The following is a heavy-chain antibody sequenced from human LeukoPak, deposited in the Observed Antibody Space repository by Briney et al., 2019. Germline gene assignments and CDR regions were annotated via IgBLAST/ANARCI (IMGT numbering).Heavy chain of an antibody. D-gene: IGHD6-19*01. CDR3: ATRYSSGWYNLLDY. CDR2: IYHSGST. CDR1: GGSISSSNW. J-gene: IGHJ4*02. Sequence: ETLSLTCAVSGGSISSSNWWSWVRQPPGKGLEWIGEIYHSGSTNYNPSLKSRVTISVDKSKNQFSLKLSSVTAADTAVYYCATRYSSGWYNLLDYWGQGTLVTVSS. V-gene: IGHV4-4*02.